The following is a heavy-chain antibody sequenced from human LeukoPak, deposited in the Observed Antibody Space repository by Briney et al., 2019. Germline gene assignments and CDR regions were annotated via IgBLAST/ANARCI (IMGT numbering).Heavy chain of an antibody. D-gene: IGHD3-22*01. Sequence: PSETLSLTCTVSGGSISSSSYYWGWIRQSPGKGLEWIGSIYYSGSTYYNPSLKSRVTISVDTSKDQFSLKLSSVTAADTAVYYCASLDDSSGYYYERFDYWGQGTLVTVSS. CDR2: IYYSGST. CDR1: GGSISSSSYY. CDR3: ASLDDSSGYYYERFDY. V-gene: IGHV4-39*01. J-gene: IGHJ4*02.